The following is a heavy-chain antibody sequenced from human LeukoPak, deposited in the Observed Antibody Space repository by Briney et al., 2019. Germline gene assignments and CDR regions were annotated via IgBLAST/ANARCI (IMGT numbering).Heavy chain of an antibody. CDR3: AKQLGYCSDGSCYFPY. V-gene: IGHV3-23*01. J-gene: IGHJ4*02. Sequence: GGSLRLSCAASGFTFSSSAMSWVCQAPGKGLEWVSAISNNGGYTYYADSVQGRFTISRDNSKSTLCLQMNSLRAEDTAVYYCAKQLGYCSDGSCYFPYWGQGILVTVSS. CDR2: ISNNGGYT. D-gene: IGHD2-15*01. CDR1: GFTFSSSA.